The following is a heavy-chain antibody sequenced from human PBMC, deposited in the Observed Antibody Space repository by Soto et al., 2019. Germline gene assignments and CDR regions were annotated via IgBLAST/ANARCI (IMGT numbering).Heavy chain of an antibody. CDR1: GFRFSGFG. D-gene: IGHD1-26*01. Sequence: QVQLVESGGGVVQPGRSLRLSCAASGFRFSGFGMHWVRQAPGKGLEWVAILRYDGSNKYYADSVKGRFTNSRDNSQNTLYLQMDSLRVEDTAVYYCARDGVGATTFYGYFDYWGQGILVTVSS. J-gene: IGHJ4*02. V-gene: IGHV3-33*01. CDR3: ARDGVGATTFYGYFDY. CDR2: LRYDGSNK.